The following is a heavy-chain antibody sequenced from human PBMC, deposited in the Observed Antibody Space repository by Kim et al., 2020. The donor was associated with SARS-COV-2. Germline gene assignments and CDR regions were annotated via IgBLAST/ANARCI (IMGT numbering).Heavy chain of an antibody. CDR1: GFTFSSYG. V-gene: IGHV3-30*18. CDR3: AKEIAAAGPGGNWFDP. J-gene: IGHJ5*02. Sequence: GGSLRLSCAASGFTFSSYGMHWVRQAPGKGLEWVAVISYDGSNKYYADSVKGRFTISTDNSKNTLYLQMNSLRAEDTAVYYCAKEIAAAGPGGNWFDPWG. D-gene: IGHD6-13*01. CDR2: ISYDGSNK.